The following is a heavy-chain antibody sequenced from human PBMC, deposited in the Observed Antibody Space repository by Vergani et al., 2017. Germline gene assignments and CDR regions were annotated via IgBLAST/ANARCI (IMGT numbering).Heavy chain of an antibody. Sequence: QVQLQESGPGLVKPSETLSLTCTVSGGSISRYYWSWIRQPPGKGLEWIGYIYYSGSTNYNPSLKSRVTISVDTSKNQFSLKLSSVTAADTAVYYCARVLGSYCSGGSCYSEDDAFDIWGQGTMVTVSS. V-gene: IGHV4-59*01. D-gene: IGHD2-15*01. J-gene: IGHJ3*02. CDR2: IYYSGST. CDR3: ARVLGSYCSGGSCYSEDDAFDI. CDR1: GGSISRYY.